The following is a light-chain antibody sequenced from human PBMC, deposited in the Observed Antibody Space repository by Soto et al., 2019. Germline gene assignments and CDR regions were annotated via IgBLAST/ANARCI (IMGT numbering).Light chain of an antibody. J-gene: IGKJ2*01. CDR1: QSVSSSY. V-gene: IGKV3-20*01. Sequence: EIVLTQSPGTLSLSPGERATLSCRASQSVSSSYLAWYQQKPGQAPRLLIYGASSRATGIPDRCSGSGSGTDFTLTISRLEPEDFAVYYCHQYGSSPPYTFGQGTKLEIK. CDR2: GAS. CDR3: HQYGSSPPYT.